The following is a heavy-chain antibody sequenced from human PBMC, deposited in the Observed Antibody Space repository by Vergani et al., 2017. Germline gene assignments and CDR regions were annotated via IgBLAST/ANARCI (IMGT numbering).Heavy chain of an antibody. CDR2: ISWNSGSI. D-gene: IGHD6-19*01. Sequence: EVQLVESGGGLVQPGRSLRLSCAASGFTFDDYAMHWVRQAPGKGLEWVSGISWNSGSIGYADSVKGRFTISRDNAKNSLYLQMNSLRAEDTALYYCAKSGWSSGWIDYWGQGTLVTVSS. J-gene: IGHJ4*02. V-gene: IGHV3-9*01. CDR3: AKSGWSSGWIDY. CDR1: GFTFDDYA.